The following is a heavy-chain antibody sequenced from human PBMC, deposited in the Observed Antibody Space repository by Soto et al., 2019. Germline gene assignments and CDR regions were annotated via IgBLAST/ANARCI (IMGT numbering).Heavy chain of an antibody. Sequence: SETLSLTCVVSNFSISSGYYWGWIRQSPGKGLEWIASIYRSGTTSYNPSPKSRVTISVDPSKNQFSLMLTAVTAADTAVYYCARTHSGSYYSVFNYWGRGSLVTVS. V-gene: IGHV4-38-2*01. CDR3: ARTHSGSYYSVFNY. CDR1: NFSISSGYY. CDR2: IYRSGTT. D-gene: IGHD1-26*01. J-gene: IGHJ4*02.